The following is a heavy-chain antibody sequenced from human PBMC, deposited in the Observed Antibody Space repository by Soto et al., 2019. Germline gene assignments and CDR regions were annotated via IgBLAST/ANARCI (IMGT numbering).Heavy chain of an antibody. J-gene: IGHJ4*02. D-gene: IGHD4-17*01. V-gene: IGHV4-39*02. CDR2: IYYRGTT. CDR3: ARDYGDYQFDY. Sequence: KPSETLSLTRTVSGGSISSSSYYWGWIRQPPGKGLEWIGNIYYRGTTYYNPSLKSRVTISVDTSKNQFSLKLASVTAADTAVYYCARDYGDYQFDYWGQGTLVTVSS. CDR1: GGSISSSSYY.